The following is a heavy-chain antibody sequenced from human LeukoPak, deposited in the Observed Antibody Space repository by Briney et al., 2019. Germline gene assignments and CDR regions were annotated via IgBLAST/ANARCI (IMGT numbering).Heavy chain of an antibody. V-gene: IGHV4-34*09. Sequence: ASETLSLTCAVHGGSFSGYYWSWIRQPPGKGLEWIGEINHSGSTNYNPSLKSQSRVTISVDTSKNQFSLKLSSVTAADTAVYYCARETNYYDSGSYSSGFDYWGQGTLVAVSS. CDR1: GGSFSGYY. D-gene: IGHD3-10*01. CDR2: INHSGST. J-gene: IGHJ4*02. CDR3: ARETNYYDSGSYSSGFDY.